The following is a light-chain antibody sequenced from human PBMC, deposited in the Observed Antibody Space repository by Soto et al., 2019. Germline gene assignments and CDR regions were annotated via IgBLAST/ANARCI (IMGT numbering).Light chain of an antibody. CDR1: SSNIGSNT. Sequence: QSVLTQPPSASGTPGQRVTISCSGSSSNIGSNTVDWYRQLPGTAPKLLIFFNNQRPSGVPDRFSGSKSGTSASLAISGLQSEDEADDYCAAWDDSLNGVVFGGGTQLTVL. CDR2: FNN. CDR3: AAWDDSLNGVV. V-gene: IGLV1-44*01. J-gene: IGLJ2*01.